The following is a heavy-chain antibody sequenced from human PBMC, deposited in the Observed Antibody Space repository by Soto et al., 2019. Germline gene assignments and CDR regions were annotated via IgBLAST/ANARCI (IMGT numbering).Heavy chain of an antibody. J-gene: IGHJ5*02. CDR2: IIPILGIA. V-gene: IGHV1-69*04. CDR1: GGTFSSYT. CDR3: ARDPGSGWYPNWFAP. D-gene: IGHD6-19*01. Sequence: GAAVKVSCKASGGTFSSYTISWVRQAPGQGREWMGRIIPILGIANYAQKFQGRVTITADKSTSTAYMELSSLRSEDTAVYYCARDPGSGWYPNWFAPWGQGTLVTVSS.